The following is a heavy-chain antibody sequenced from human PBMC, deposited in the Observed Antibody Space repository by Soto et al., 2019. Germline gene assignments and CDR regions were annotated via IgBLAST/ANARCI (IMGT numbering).Heavy chain of an antibody. CDR3: AKDGGYCSSTSCHGGFDY. D-gene: IGHD2-2*01. CDR1: GFTFSSYA. J-gene: IGHJ4*02. V-gene: IGHV3-23*01. Sequence: EVQLLESGGGLVQPGGSLRLSCAASGFTFSSYAMRWVRQAPGKGLEWVSAISGSGGSTYYADSVKGRFTISRDNSKNTLYLQMNSLRADDTAVYYCAKDGGYCSSTSCHGGFDYWGQGTLVTVSS. CDR2: ISGSGGST.